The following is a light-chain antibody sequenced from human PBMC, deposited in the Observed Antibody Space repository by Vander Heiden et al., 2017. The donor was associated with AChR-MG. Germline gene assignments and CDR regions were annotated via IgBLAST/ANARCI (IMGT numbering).Light chain of an antibody. CDR2: RDD. V-gene: IGLV1-47*01. CDR3: AVWDDSLSRWL. J-gene: IGLJ3*02. CDR1: NSKLGSNF. Sequence: QSVLTQPPSASGPPGQRVTISCSGGNSKLGSNFVYWYQQLPGTAPKLLIYRDDQRPSGVPDRFSASKSDTSASLAISGPRSEDEAVYYCAVWDDSLSRWLFGGGTKLTVL.